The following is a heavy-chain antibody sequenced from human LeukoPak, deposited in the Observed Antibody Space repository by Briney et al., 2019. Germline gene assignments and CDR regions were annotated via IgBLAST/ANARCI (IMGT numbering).Heavy chain of an antibody. J-gene: IGHJ4*02. CDR3: ARDGTTPTAMGGNYFDY. V-gene: IGHV1-69*04. D-gene: IGHD5-18*01. CDR2: IIPILGIA. Sequence: SVKVSCKASGGTFSSYAISWVRQAPEQGLEWMGRIIPILGIANYAQKFQGRVTITADKSTSTAYMELSSLRSEDTAVYYCARDGTTPTAMGGNYFDYWGQGTLVTVSS. CDR1: GGTFSSYA.